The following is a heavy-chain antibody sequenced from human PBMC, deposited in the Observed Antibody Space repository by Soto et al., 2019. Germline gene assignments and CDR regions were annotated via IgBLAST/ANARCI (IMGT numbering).Heavy chain of an antibody. D-gene: IGHD2-21*01. CDR1: GFTFSSYW. CDR2: ISTDASST. J-gene: IGHJ1*01. V-gene: IGHV3-74*01. Sequence: EVQLVESGGGLVQPGGSLRLSCAASGFTFSSYWMHWVRQAPGKGLVWVSSISTDASSTSYADPVQGRFTISRDNAKNTLYLQMNSVRAEDTDVYYCARLPHKSPPHWGKGTMVIVSP. CDR3: ARLPHKSPPH.